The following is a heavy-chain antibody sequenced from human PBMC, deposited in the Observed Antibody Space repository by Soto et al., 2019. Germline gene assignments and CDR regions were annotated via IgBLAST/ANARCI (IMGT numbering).Heavy chain of an antibody. CDR3: AAGITMVRGVMAY. V-gene: IGHV1-18*01. D-gene: IGHD3-10*01. CDR2: ISGYNGNT. J-gene: IGHJ4*02. Sequence: ASVKVSCKASGYTFTSYGINWVRQAPGQGPEWMGWISGYNGNTKYTQNLQGRVTMTTDTSTSTAYMELSSLRSEDTAVYYCAAGITMVRGVMAYWGQGTLVTVSS. CDR1: GYTFTSYG.